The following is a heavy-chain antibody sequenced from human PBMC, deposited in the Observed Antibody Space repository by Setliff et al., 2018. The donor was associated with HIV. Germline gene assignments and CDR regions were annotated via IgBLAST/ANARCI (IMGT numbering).Heavy chain of an antibody. Sequence: ASVKVSCKASGYTFTSYGISWVRQAPGQGLEWVGWISAYNGNTNYAQKLQGRVTMTTDTSTSTAYMELRSLRSDDTAVYFCARVRETSGGYWGNFYYYMDVWGKGTTVTVSS. D-gene: IGHD2-21*02. CDR3: ARVRETSGGYWGNFYYYMDV. CDR1: GYTFTSYG. J-gene: IGHJ6*03. V-gene: IGHV1-18*01. CDR2: ISAYNGNT.